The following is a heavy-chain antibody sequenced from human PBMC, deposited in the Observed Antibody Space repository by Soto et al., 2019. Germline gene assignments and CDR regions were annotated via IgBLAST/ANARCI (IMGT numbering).Heavy chain of an antibody. V-gene: IGHV3-23*01. CDR2: ISGSGGST. CDR3: ARPEYSSSSYGMDV. J-gene: IGHJ6*02. D-gene: IGHD6-6*01. Sequence: QPGGSLRLSCAASGFTFSSYAMSWVRQAPGKGLEWVSAISGSGGSTYYADSVKGRFTISRDNSKNSLYLQMNSLRDEDTAVYYCARPEYSSSSYGMDVWGQGTTVTVSS. CDR1: GFTFSSYA.